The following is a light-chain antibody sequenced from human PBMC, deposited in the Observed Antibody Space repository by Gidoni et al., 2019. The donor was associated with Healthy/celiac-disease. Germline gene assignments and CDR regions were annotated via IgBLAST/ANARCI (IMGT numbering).Light chain of an antibody. CDR1: QDISNY. V-gene: IGKV1-33*01. CDR2: DAT. J-gene: IGKJ4*01. Sequence: DIQMTQSPSSLSASVGDRVTITCQASQDISNYLNWYQQKPGEAPKLLIYDATNLETGVPSRFSGRGSGTDFTFTISSLQPEDIATYYCQQYDNLLLTFXGXTKVEIK. CDR3: QQYDNLLLT.